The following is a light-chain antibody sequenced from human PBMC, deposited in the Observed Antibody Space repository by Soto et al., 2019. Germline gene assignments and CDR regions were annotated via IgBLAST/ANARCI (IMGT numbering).Light chain of an antibody. CDR1: RSDVGAYNY. Sequence: QSALTQPASVSESPGQSIAISCTGTRSDVGAYNYVSWYQQHPGKAPKLMISEVTNRPSGVSDRFSGSMSGNTASLTISGPQAEDEADYYCSSFTSRFTFVFGTGTKVTVL. V-gene: IGLV2-14*01. J-gene: IGLJ1*01. CDR2: EVT. CDR3: SSFTSRFTFV.